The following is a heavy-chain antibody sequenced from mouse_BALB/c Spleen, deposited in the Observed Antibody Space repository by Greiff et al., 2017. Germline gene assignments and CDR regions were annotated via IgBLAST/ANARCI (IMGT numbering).Heavy chain of an antibody. CDR1: GFTFSSYG. J-gene: IGHJ4*01. CDR3: ARQFITTHYYAMDY. Sequence: EVQRVESGGDLVKPGGSLKLSCAASGFTFSSYGMSWVRQTPDKRLEWVATISSGGSYTYYPDSVKGRFTISRDNAKNTLYLQMSSLKSEDTAMYYCARQFITTHYYAMDYWGQGTSVTVSS. D-gene: IGHD1-2*01. CDR2: ISSGGSYT. V-gene: IGHV5-6*01.